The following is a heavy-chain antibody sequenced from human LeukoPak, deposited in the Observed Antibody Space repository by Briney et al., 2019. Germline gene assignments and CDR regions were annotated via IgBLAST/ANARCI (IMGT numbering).Heavy chain of an antibody. CDR3: ARDLRGYCSGGSCLGLDY. CDR1: GYTFTSYG. CDR2: ISAYNGNT. D-gene: IGHD2-15*01. V-gene: IGHV1-18*01. Sequence: ASVKVSCKASGYTFTSYGISWVRQAPGQGLEWMGWISAYNGNTNYAQKLQGRVTMTTDTSTSTAYMELRSLRSDDTAVYYCARDLRGYCSGGSCLGLDYWGQGTLVTVSS. J-gene: IGHJ4*02.